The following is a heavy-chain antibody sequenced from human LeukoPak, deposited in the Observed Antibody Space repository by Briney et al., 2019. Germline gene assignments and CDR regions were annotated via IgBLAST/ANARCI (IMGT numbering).Heavy chain of an antibody. CDR3: ATPSGATMVRGVNGAFDI. V-gene: IGHV1-69*04. CDR2: IIPILGIA. Sequence: ASVKVSCKASGYTFTSYAISWVRQAPGQGLEWMGRIIPILGIANYAQKFQGRVTITADRSTSTAYMELSSLRSEDTAVYYCATPSGATMVRGVNGAFDIWGQGTMVTVSS. J-gene: IGHJ3*02. D-gene: IGHD3-10*01. CDR1: GYTFTSYA.